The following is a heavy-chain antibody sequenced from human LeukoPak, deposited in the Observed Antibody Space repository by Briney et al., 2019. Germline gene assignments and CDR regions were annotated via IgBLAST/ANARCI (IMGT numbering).Heavy chain of an antibody. Sequence: GGSLRLSCAASGFTFSSYWMSWVRQAPGKGLEWVANIKQDGSEKYYVDSVKGRFIISRDNAKNSLYLQMNSLRAEDTAVYYCARDKAGYYYNSSGYYYWGQGTLVTVSS. CDR2: IKQDGSEK. J-gene: IGHJ4*02. CDR3: ARDKAGYYYNSSGYYY. V-gene: IGHV3-7*01. D-gene: IGHD3-22*01. CDR1: GFTFSSYW.